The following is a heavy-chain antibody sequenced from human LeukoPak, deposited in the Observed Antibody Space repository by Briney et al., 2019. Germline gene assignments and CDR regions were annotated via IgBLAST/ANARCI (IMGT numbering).Heavy chain of an antibody. CDR2: IYYSAST. Sequence: PSETLSLTCTVSGGSISSGGYYWSWIRQHPGKGLEWIGYIYYSASTYYNPSLKSRVTISVDTSKNQFSLRLSSVTAADTAVYYCQSRYLEWLLEYWGQGTLVTVSS. D-gene: IGHD3-3*01. V-gene: IGHV4-31*03. J-gene: IGHJ4*02. CDR1: GGSISSGGYY. CDR3: QSRYLEWLLEY.